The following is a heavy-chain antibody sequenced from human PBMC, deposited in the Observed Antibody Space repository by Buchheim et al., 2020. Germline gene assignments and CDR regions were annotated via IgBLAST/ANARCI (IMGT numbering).Heavy chain of an antibody. J-gene: IGHJ4*02. CDR2: IYYSGST. Sequence: QVQLQESGPGLVKPSETLSLTCTVSGGSVSSGSYYWSWIRQPPGKGLEWIGYIYYSGSTNYNPSLKSRVTISVDTSKNQFSLKLSSVTAADTAVHYCARSTRSSWGYFDYWGQGTL. CDR1: GGSVSSGSYY. D-gene: IGHD6-13*01. V-gene: IGHV4-61*01. CDR3: ARSTRSSWGYFDY.